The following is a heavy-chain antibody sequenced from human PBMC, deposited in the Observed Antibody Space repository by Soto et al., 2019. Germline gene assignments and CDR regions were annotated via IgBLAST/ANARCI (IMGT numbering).Heavy chain of an antibody. Sequence: GGSLRLSCAASGFTFSSYEMNWVRQAPGKGLEWVSYISSSGSTIYYADSVKGRFTISRDNAKNSLYLQMNSLRAEDTAVYYCASADSGSPRDYYYGVDVWGQGTTVTVSS. CDR3: ASADSGSPRDYYYGVDV. CDR2: ISSSGSTI. V-gene: IGHV3-48*03. J-gene: IGHJ6*02. D-gene: IGHD1-26*01. CDR1: GFTFSSYE.